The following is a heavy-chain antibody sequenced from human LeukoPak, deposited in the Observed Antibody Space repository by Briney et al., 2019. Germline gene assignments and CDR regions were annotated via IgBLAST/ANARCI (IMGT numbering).Heavy chain of an antibody. J-gene: IGHJ4*02. D-gene: IGHD2-2*01. Sequence: PGGSLRLSCAASGFTFDDYAMHWVRQAPGKGLEWVSGISWNSGSIGYADSVKGRFTISRDNAKNSLYLRMNSLRAEDTALYYCAKDRNPMIVPAALDYWGQGTLVTVSS. CDR1: GFTFDDYA. CDR3: AKDRNPMIVPAALDY. V-gene: IGHV3-9*01. CDR2: ISWNSGSI.